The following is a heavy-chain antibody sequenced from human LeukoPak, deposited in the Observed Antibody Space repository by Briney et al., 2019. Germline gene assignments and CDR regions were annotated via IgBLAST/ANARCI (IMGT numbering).Heavy chain of an antibody. V-gene: IGHV3-23*01. CDR1: GFTFSSYA. D-gene: IGHD2-8*02. CDR3: TTRYRASIVLAPSSYFDY. Sequence: GGSLRLSCAASGFTFSSYAMSWVRQAPGKGLEWVSAISGSGGSTYYADSVKGRFTISRDNSKNTLYLQMNSLKTEDTAVYYCTTRYRASIVLAPSSYFDYWGQGTLVTVSS. CDR2: ISGSGGST. J-gene: IGHJ4*02.